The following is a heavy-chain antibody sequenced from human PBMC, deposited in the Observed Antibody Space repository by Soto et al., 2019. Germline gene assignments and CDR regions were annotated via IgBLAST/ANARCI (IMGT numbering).Heavy chain of an antibody. CDR3: AKARHSGWNPFDY. CDR1: GFTFSSYA. CDR2: ISGSGGST. V-gene: IGHV3-23*01. D-gene: IGHD6-19*01. J-gene: IGHJ4*02. Sequence: EVQLLESGGGLVQPGGSLRLSCAASGFTFSSYAMSWVRQAPGKGLEWVSAISGSGGSTYYADSVKGRFTISRDNAKNTLSLQMTSLRAADTAVYYCAKARHSGWNPFDYWGQGTLVTVSS.